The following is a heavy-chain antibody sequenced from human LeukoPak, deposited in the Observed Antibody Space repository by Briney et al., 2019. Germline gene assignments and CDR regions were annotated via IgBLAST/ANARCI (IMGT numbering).Heavy chain of an antibody. CDR3: ARSGYSSSWYMDY. CDR1: GGSISSNSYY. CDR2: IYTSGST. Sequence: SETLSLTCAVSGGSISSNSYYWSWIRQPAGNGLEWIGRIYTSGSTNYNPSLRSRVTMSVDTSKNQFSLKLSSVTAADTAVYYCARSGYSSSWYMDYWGQGTLVTVSS. J-gene: IGHJ4*02. V-gene: IGHV4-61*02. D-gene: IGHD6-13*01.